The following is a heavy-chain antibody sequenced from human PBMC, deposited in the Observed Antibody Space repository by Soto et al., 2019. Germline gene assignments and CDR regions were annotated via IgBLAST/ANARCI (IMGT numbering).Heavy chain of an antibody. J-gene: IGHJ5*02. CDR3: AKDLYSSGWYNYFDP. CDR1: GFSLSNCG. Sequence: QVQLVESGGGVVQPGRSLILSCAASGFSLSNCGMHWVRQAPGKGLEWVAMISYDGSQEHFIDSVKGRFTISRDNSKNTLYLQMNSLRPEDTAVYYCAKDLYSSGWYNYFDPWGQGTLVTVSP. V-gene: IGHV3-30*18. CDR2: ISYDGSQE. D-gene: IGHD6-19*01.